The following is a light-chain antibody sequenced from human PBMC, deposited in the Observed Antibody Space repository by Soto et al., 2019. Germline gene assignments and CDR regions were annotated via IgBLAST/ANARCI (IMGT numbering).Light chain of an antibody. J-gene: IGLJ2*01. Sequence: QSALTQPPSVSGSPGQSVTISCTGTSSDVGSYNRVSWYQQPPGTAPKLMIYEVSNRPSGVPDRFSGSKSGNTASLTISGLQSEDEADYYCSLYTSRSNWVFGGGTKLTVL. CDR2: EVS. CDR1: SSDVGSYNR. V-gene: IGLV2-18*01. CDR3: SLYTSRSNWV.